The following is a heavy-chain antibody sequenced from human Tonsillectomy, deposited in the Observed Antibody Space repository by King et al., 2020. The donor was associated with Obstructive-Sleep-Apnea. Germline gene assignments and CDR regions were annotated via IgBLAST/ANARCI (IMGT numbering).Heavy chain of an antibody. Sequence: QLQESGPGLVKPSETLSLTCTVSGCSISSSSYYWGWIRQPPGKGLEWIGSIYYSGSTYYNPSLKSRVTISVDTSKNQFSLKLSSVTAADTAVYYCARRYSGSYFLNYWGQGTLVTVSS. CDR1: GCSISSSSYY. D-gene: IGHD1-26*01. CDR2: IYYSGST. J-gene: IGHJ4*02. CDR3: ARRYSGSYFLNY. V-gene: IGHV4-39*07.